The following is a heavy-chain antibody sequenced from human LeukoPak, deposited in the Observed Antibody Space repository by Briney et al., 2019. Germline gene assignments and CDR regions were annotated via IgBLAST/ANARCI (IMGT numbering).Heavy chain of an antibody. CDR2: ISSSSSYI. CDR1: GFTFSSYS. CDR3: ARVTDSGYDYVFDY. V-gene: IGHV3-21*01. D-gene: IGHD5-12*01. Sequence: KPGGSLRLSCAASGFTFSSYSMNWVRQAPGKGLEWVSSISSSSSYIYYADSVKGRFTISRDNAKNSLYLQMNSLRAEDTAVYYCARVTDSGYDYVFDYWGQGTLVTVSS. J-gene: IGHJ4*02.